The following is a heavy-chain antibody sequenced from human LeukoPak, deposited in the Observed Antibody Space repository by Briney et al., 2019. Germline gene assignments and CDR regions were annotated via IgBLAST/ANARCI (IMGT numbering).Heavy chain of an antibody. CDR3: ARDLVVVVVATLDYYYYGMDV. J-gene: IGHJ6*02. D-gene: IGHD2-15*01. CDR2: IYTSGST. CDR1: GGSISSYY. V-gene: IGHV4-4*07. Sequence: SETLSLTCTVSGGSISSYYWSWIRQPAGKGLEWIGRIYTSGSTNYNPSLKSRVTMSVDTSKNQFSLKLSSVTAADTAVYYCARDLVVVVVATLDYYYYGMDVWGQGTTVTVSS.